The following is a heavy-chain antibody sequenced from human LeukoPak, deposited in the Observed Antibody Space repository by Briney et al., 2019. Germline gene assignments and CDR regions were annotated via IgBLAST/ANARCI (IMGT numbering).Heavy chain of an antibody. CDR1: GYTFTSYY. D-gene: IGHD3-10*01. Sequence: ASVKVSCKASGYTFTSYYMHWVRQAPGQGLEWMGIINPSGGSTNYAQKFQGRVTITADESTSTAYMELSSLRSEDTAVYYCASSTYYYGSGSYYHGNYYFDYWGQGTLVTVSS. CDR2: INPSGGST. CDR3: ASSTYYYGSGSYYHGNYYFDY. V-gene: IGHV1-46*01. J-gene: IGHJ4*02.